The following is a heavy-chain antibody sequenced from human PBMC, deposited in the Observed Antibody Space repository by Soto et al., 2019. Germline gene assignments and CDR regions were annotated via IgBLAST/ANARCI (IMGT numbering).Heavy chain of an antibody. Sequence: EVQLVESGGGLVQPGGSLKLSCAASGFTFSGSAMHWVRQASGKGLERVGRIRSKANNYATVYAASVKGRFTISRDDSKNTAHLQMNSLKTEDTAVYYCARHALQYCGGDCYLLPYFDLWGRGTLVTVSS. CDR1: GFTFSGSA. J-gene: IGHJ2*01. D-gene: IGHD2-21*02. CDR2: IRSKANNYAT. CDR3: ARHALQYCGGDCYLLPYFDL. V-gene: IGHV3-73*02.